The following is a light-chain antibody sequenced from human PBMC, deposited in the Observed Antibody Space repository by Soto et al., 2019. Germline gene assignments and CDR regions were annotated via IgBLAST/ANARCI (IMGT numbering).Light chain of an antibody. CDR2: DNN. CDR3: GAWDSSLNVYV. J-gene: IGLJ7*01. V-gene: IGLV1-51*01. CDR1: RSNIENFY. Sequence: QAVLTQPPSVSAAPGQKITISCSGTRSNIENFYVSWYHQVPGTAPQLLIYDNNKRPSGIPARFSASKSGTSATLAITGLQTGDEGDYSCGAWDSSLNVYVFGGGTQLTVL.